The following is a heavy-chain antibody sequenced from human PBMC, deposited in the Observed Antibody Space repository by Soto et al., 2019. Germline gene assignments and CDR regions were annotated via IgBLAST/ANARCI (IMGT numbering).Heavy chain of an antibody. D-gene: IGHD2-15*01. J-gene: IGHJ4*03. CDR2: IFPSGSDT. Sequence: GESLKISCXGSGYNFNSYWIAWVRQMPGKGLEWMGIIFPSGSDTRYSPSFRGQVTISVDRSISTAYLQWNSLKASDSATYYCARRVGSSRRYFDNWGQGTLVTVSS. CDR1: GYNFNSYW. CDR3: ARRVGSSRRYFDN. V-gene: IGHV5-51*01.